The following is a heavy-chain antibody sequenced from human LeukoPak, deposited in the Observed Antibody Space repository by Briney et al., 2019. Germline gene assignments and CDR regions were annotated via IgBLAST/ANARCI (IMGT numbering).Heavy chain of an antibody. CDR3: AVDFGSHRVVY. J-gene: IGHJ4*01. CDR2: IYYSGNT. D-gene: IGHD3-3*01. V-gene: IGHV4-59*05. CDR1: GFTFSSYE. Sequence: PGGSLRLSCAASGFTFSSYEMNWVRQAPGKGLEWIGSIYYSGNTYYNPHNPSFKSRVTISLDTSKNQYSLRLTSVTAADTAVYYCAVDFGSHRVVYWGQGSLVTVSS.